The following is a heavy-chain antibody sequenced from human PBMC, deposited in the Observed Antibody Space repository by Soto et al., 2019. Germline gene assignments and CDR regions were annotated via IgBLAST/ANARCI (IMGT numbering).Heavy chain of an antibody. V-gene: IGHV3-23*01. J-gene: IGHJ4*02. D-gene: IGHD3-16*02. Sequence: EVQLLESGGGLVQPGGSLRLSCAASGFTFGTYAMSWVRQAPGKGLEWVSVVSDDSGTTFYADSVRGRFTISRDNSKNTLQLHMNSLRAEDTAIYYCAKGGLRLGELSSDEFFFDYWGQGTLVTVSS. CDR1: GFTFGTYA. CDR3: AKGGLRLGELSSDEFFFDY. CDR2: VSDDSGTT.